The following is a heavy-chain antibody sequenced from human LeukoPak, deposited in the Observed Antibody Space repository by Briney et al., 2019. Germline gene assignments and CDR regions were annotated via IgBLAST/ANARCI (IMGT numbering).Heavy chain of an antibody. CDR1: GFTVSSNY. CDR2: IYSGGST. CDR3: ASESTYCSSTSCSRLGKDAFDI. J-gene: IGHJ3*02. D-gene: IGHD2-2*01. Sequence: GGSLRLSCAASGFTVSSNYMSWVRQAPGKGLEWVSVIYSGGSTYYADSVKGRFTISRDNSKNTLYLQMNSLRAEDTAVYYCASESTYCSSTSCSRLGKDAFDIWGQGTMVTVSS. V-gene: IGHV3-66*01.